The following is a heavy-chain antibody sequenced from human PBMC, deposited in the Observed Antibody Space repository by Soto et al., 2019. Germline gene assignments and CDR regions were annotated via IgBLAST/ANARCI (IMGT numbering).Heavy chain of an antibody. CDR3: SKDGAYLDSYYFDY. CDR2: ISPSGSDI. V-gene: IGHV3-23*01. J-gene: IGHJ4*02. CDR1: GFTFSGYA. Sequence: GESLKISCSASGFTFSGYAMSWVRQAPGKGLEWDSGISPSGSDIYTADAAKGRFTISRDNSKSTLFLQMTSLRVDDTAIYYCSKDGAYLDSYYFDYWGQGALVAVSS. D-gene: IGHD6-6*01.